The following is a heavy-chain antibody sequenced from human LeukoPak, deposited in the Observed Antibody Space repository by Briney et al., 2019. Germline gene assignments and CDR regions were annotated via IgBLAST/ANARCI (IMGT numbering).Heavy chain of an antibody. D-gene: IGHD3-10*01. J-gene: IGHJ4*02. CDR3: AKGTAGSGSYIFPFDY. CDR2: ISGSGGST. CDR1: GFIFSSYA. V-gene: IGHV3-23*01. Sequence: GGSLRLSCAASGFIFSSYAMNWVRQAPGKGLEWVSVISGSGGSTYYADSVKGRFTISRDNSENTLYLQMNSLRAEDTAVYYCAKGTAGSGSYIFPFDYWGQGTLVTVSS.